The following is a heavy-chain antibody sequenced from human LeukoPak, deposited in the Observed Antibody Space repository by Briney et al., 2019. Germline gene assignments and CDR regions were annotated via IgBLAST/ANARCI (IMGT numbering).Heavy chain of an antibody. CDR2: MNPNSGNT. CDR1: GYTFTSYD. D-gene: IGHD2-2*01. Sequence: GASVKVSCKASGYTFTSYDINWVRQATGQGLEWMGWMNPNSGNTGYAQKFQGRVTITRNTSISTAYMELSSLRSEDTAVYYCARGILIYCSSTSCPPGFDPWGQGTLVTVSS. J-gene: IGHJ5*02. V-gene: IGHV1-8*01. CDR3: ARGILIYCSSTSCPPGFDP.